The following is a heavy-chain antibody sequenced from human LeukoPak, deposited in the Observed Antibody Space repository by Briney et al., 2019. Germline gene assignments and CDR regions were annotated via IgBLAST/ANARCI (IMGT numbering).Heavy chain of an antibody. CDR1: GGSISSYY. J-gene: IGHJ4*02. V-gene: IGHV4-59*08. CDR2: IYYSGST. D-gene: IGHD4-17*01. CDR3: ARGTTVTYYFDS. Sequence: KPSETLSLTCTVSGGSISSYYWSWIRQPPGKGLEWIGYIYYSGSTNYNPSLKSRVTISVDTSKNQFSLKLSSVTAADTAMYFCARGTTVTYYFDSWGQGTLVTVSS.